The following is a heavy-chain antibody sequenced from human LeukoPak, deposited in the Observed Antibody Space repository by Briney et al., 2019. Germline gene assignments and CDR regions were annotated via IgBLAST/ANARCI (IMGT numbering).Heavy chain of an antibody. D-gene: IGHD6-6*01. CDR3: ARDNNRYSSSSDWFDP. CDR1: GYTFTSYG. CDR2: ISAYNGNT. Sequence: ASVKVSCKASGYTFTSYGISWVRQAPGQGLEWMGWISAYNGNTNYAQTLQGRVTMTTDTSTSTAYMELRSLRSDDTAVYYCARDNNRYSSSSDWFDPWGQGTLVTVSS. J-gene: IGHJ5*02. V-gene: IGHV1-18*01.